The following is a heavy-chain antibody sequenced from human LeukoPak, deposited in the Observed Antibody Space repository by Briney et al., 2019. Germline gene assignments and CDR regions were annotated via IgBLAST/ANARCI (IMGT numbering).Heavy chain of an antibody. CDR1: EYSFISYS. CDR2: IYPGDSHT. D-gene: IGHD3-3*01. CDR3: ARLPYDFWSGYYSYYFDY. Sequence: RGGSLQISCKGSEYSFISYSLGGVRQLPGKGLEWMEVIYPGDSHTRYSQSFQGQFTISADKSISTAYLQCSSLKASDTAMYYCARLPYDFWSGYYSYYFDYWGQGTLVTVSS. V-gene: IGHV5-51*01. J-gene: IGHJ4*02.